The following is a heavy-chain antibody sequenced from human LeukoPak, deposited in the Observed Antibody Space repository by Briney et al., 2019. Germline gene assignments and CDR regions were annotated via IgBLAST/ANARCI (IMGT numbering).Heavy chain of an antibody. D-gene: IGHD1-14*01. J-gene: IGHJ4*02. V-gene: IGHV3-33*01. CDR2: IGHDRTYT. CDR3: ARDLGRGKYFDY. Sequence: GGSLRLSCAASGFPFSVYGMHWVRQAPGKGPEWVAVIGHDRTYTDYADSVKGRFTISRDNSRNTLYLQINGLGAEDTAVYHCARDLGRGKYFDYWGRGALVIVSS. CDR1: GFPFSVYG.